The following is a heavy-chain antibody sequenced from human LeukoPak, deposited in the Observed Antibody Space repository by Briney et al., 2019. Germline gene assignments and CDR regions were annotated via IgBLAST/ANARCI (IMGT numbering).Heavy chain of an antibody. J-gene: IGHJ4*02. CDR3: AIGDSLGELSSSFEY. CDR2: ISSSSSYI. D-gene: IGHD3-16*02. CDR1: GFTFSSYS. Sequence: PGGSLRLSCAASGFTFSSYSMNWVRQAPGKGLEWVSSISSSSSYIYYADSVKGRFTISRDNAKNSLYLQMNSLRAEDTAVYYCAIGDSLGELSSSFEYWGQGTLVTVSS. V-gene: IGHV3-21*01.